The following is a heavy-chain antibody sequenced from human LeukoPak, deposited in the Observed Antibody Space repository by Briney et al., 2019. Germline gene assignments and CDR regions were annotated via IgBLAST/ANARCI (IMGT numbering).Heavy chain of an antibody. D-gene: IGHD2-15*01. J-gene: IGHJ4*02. Sequence: PSETLSLTCTVSSGSITTNNYYWGWIRQPPGKGLEWIGTIYYSGSTNYSPSLKSRVTISVDTSKNEFSLKLSSVTAADTAVYYCATQLGGSRRIDYWGQGALVTVSS. CDR1: SGSITTNNYY. V-gene: IGHV4-39*01. CDR3: ATQLGGSRRIDY. CDR2: IYYSGST.